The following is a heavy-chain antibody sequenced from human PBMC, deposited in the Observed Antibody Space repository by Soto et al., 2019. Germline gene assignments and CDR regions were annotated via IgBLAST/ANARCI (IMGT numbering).Heavy chain of an antibody. CDR1: GFTFSNAW. CDR2: IKSKTDGGTG. J-gene: IGHJ5*02. D-gene: IGHD1-26*01. CDR3: TTAIPKVNWELGP. Sequence: PGGSLRLSCVASGFTFSNAWMSWVRQAPGKGLEWVGRIKSKTDGGTGDYGGPVKGRFTISRDDPKNTLYLQMKSLKTEDTAVYYCTTAIPKVNWELGPWGQGTLVTVSS. V-gene: IGHV3-15*05.